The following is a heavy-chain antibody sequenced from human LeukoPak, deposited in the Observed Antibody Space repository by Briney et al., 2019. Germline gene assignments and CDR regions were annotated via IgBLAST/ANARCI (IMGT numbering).Heavy chain of an antibody. V-gene: IGHV1-18*01. CDR3: ASSGYCSGGSCYRFDY. D-gene: IGHD2-15*01. CDR1: GYTFTSYG. CDR2: ISAYNGNT. J-gene: IGHJ4*02. Sequence: ASVKVSCKASGYTFTSYGISWVRQAPGQGLEWMGWISAYNGNTNYAQKLQGRVTMTKDTSTSIAYMELRSLRSDDTAVYYCASSGYCSGGSCYRFDYWGQGTLVTVSS.